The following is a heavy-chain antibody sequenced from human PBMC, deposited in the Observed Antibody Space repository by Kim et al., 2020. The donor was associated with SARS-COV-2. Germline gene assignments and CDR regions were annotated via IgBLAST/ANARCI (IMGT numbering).Heavy chain of an antibody. CDR3: AKSHYDFWSGYFDY. Sequence: ADSVKGRFTISRDNSKNTLYLQMNSLRAEDTAVYYCAKSHYDFWSGYFDYWGQGTLVTVSS. D-gene: IGHD3-3*01. V-gene: IGHV3-23*01. J-gene: IGHJ4*02.